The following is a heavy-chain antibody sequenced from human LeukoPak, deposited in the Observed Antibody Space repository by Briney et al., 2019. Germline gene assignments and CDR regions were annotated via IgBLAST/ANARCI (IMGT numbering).Heavy chain of an antibody. CDR1: GGTFSSYA. CDR3: ARPHLRTYYYGSGSSLDY. Sequence: GSPVKVSCKASGGTFSSYAISWVRQAPGQGLEWMGGIIPIFGTANYAQKFQGRVTITADKSTSTAYMELSSLRSEDTAVYYCARPHLRTYYYGSGSSLDYWGQGTLVTVSS. D-gene: IGHD3-10*01. V-gene: IGHV1-69*06. J-gene: IGHJ4*02. CDR2: IIPIFGTA.